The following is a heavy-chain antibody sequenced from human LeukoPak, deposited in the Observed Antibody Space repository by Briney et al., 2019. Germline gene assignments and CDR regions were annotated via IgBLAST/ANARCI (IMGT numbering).Heavy chain of an antibody. CDR2: INHSGST. CDR1: GGSFSGYY. Sequence: PSETLSLTCAVYGGSFSGYYWSWIRQPPGKGLEWIGEINHSGSTNYNPSLKSRVTISVDTSKNQFSLKLSSVTAADTAVYYCARAGLGNWFDPWGQGTLVTVS. V-gene: IGHV4-34*01. D-gene: IGHD3-22*01. CDR3: ARAGLGNWFDP. J-gene: IGHJ5*02.